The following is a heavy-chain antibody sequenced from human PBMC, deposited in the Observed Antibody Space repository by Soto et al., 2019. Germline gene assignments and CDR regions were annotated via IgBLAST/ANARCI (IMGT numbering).Heavy chain of an antibody. J-gene: IGHJ4*02. Sequence: GGSLRLSCAASGFTLSDRYMSWIRQAPGKGLEWIGYSSNSGSFTRYADSVKGRFSISRDNAKNSPYLQINSLRGDDTATYYCVRSGDNYNLLDSWGQGTPVTVSS. D-gene: IGHD1-1*01. CDR1: GFTLSDRY. CDR2: SSNSGSFT. CDR3: VRSGDNYNLLDS. V-gene: IGHV3-11*06.